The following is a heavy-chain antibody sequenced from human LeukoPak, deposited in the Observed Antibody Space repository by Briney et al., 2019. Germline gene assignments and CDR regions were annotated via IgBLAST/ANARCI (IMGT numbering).Heavy chain of an antibody. CDR3: ARDLRQMRQ. V-gene: IGHV3-23*01. CDR1: GFTFSSYA. J-gene: IGHJ4*02. CDR2: ISGSGGTI. Sequence: PGGSLRLSCAASGFTFSSYAMSWVRQAPGKGLEWVSAISGSGGTIYYADSVKGRFTISRDNAKNSLYLQMNSLRAEDTAVYYCARDLRQMRQWGQGTLVTVSS.